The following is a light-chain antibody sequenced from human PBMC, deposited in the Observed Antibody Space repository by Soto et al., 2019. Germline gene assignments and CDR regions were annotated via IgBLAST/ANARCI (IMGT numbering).Light chain of an antibody. CDR3: SSFTSDRIYV. CDR1: HNDIGTYDY. J-gene: IGLJ1*01. Sequence: QSVLTQPTSVSGSPGQSITISCTGNHNDIGTYDYVSWYRQHPGRAPRLLIYGVTTRPSGISDRFSASKSGLTASLTISGLQPEDEADYYCSSFTSDRIYVFXPGTKVTVL. CDR2: GVT. V-gene: IGLV2-14*03.